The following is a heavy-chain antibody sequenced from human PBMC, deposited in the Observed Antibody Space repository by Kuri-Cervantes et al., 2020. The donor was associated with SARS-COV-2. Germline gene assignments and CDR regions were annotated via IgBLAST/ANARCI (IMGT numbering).Heavy chain of an antibody. J-gene: IGHJ4*02. D-gene: IGHD3-3*01. Sequence: GEALKTSCAASGFTFSSYWMSWGRQAPGKGLEWVANIKQDGSEKYYVDSVKGRFTISRDNAKNSLYLQMNSLRAEDTAVYYCARAAYYDFWSGYLLHFDYWGQGTLVTVSS. V-gene: IGHV3-7*04. CDR2: IKQDGSEK. CDR1: GFTFSSYW. CDR3: ARAAYYDFWSGYLLHFDY.